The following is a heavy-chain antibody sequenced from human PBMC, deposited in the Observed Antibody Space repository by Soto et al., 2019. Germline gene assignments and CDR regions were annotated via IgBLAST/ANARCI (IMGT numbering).Heavy chain of an antibody. J-gene: IGHJ5*02. CDR2: ITSKSTTI. D-gene: IGHD3-16*01. V-gene: IGHV3-48*02. Sequence: LRLSCAASGFTFTSYSMNWVRQAPGQGLEWVSYITSKSTTIKYADSVKGRFTVSRDNAKNSLYLQLNSLRDEDTAVYYCAREMGACSDSSCYPGPYDSWGQGTLVTVSS. CDR1: GFTFTSYS. CDR3: AREMGACSDSSCYPGPYDS.